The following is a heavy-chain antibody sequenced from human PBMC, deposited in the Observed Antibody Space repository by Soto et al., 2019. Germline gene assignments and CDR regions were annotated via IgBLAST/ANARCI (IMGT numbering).Heavy chain of an antibody. D-gene: IGHD3-3*01. CDR1: GFSLSNARMG. Sequence: SGTTLVNPPETLTLTCTVSGFSLSNARMGVSWIRQPPGKALERLAHIFSNDEKSYSTSLKSRLTIYKYTSKSQVVLTISNMDPVDTATYFCARGSYDFWSGYSFDYWGQGALVTVSS. V-gene: IGHV2-26*01. CDR3: ARGSYDFWSGYSFDY. CDR2: IFSNDEK. J-gene: IGHJ4*02.